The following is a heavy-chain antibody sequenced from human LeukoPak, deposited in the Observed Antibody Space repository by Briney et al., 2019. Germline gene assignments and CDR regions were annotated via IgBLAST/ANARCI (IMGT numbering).Heavy chain of an antibody. J-gene: IGHJ3*02. CDR2: NSGST. Sequence: SETLSLTCTVSGGSISSYYWSWIRQPPGKGLECIGYNSGSTYYNPSLKSRVTISVDTSKNQFSLKLSSVTAADTAVYYCARYGSGSYVDAFDIWGQGTMVTVSS. V-gene: IGHV4-4*08. CDR3: ARYGSGSYVDAFDI. CDR1: GGSISSYY. D-gene: IGHD3-10*01.